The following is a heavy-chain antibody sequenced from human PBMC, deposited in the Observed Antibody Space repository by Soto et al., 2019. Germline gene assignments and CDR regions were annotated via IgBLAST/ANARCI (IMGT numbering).Heavy chain of an antibody. CDR3: ARVGGFGATTIDY. Sequence: QVQLQESGPGLVKPSQTLSLTCTVSGGSISSGDYYWSWIRQPPGKGLEWIGYIYYSGSTYYNPSLNSRVTLSVDTSKNQFSLKLSSVTAADTAVYYCARVGGFGATTIDYWGQGTLVTVSS. V-gene: IGHV4-30-4*01. CDR2: IYYSGST. D-gene: IGHD3-10*01. CDR1: GGSISSGDYY. J-gene: IGHJ4*02.